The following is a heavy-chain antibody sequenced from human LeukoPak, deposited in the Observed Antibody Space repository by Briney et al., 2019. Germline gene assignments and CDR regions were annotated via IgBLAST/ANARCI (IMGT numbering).Heavy chain of an antibody. CDR2: IRYDGSNK. Sequence: PGGSLRLSCAASEFTLSSRGMHWARQAPGKGLEGGAFIRYDGSNKYYADSVKGGFTISRDNSKNTLYLQMNSLRAEDTAVYYCAKDWGEVALVDNWGQGTLVTVSS. CDR1: EFTLSSRG. D-gene: IGHD5-12*01. J-gene: IGHJ4*02. V-gene: IGHV3-30*02. CDR3: AKDWGEVALVDN.